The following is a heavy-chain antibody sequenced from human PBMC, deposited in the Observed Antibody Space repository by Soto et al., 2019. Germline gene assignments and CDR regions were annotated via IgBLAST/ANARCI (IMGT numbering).Heavy chain of an antibody. V-gene: IGHV3-33*01. D-gene: IGHD1-1*01. CDR1: GFSFSTYV. Sequence: GGSLRLSCAASGFSFSTYVMHWVRQAPGKGLEWVAAIWYDGSNKYYADSVKGRFTISRDNSKNTLYLQMNSLRVEDTAVYYCASFNNEMDVWGQGTTVTVSS. J-gene: IGHJ6*02. CDR2: IWYDGSNK. CDR3: ASFNNEMDV.